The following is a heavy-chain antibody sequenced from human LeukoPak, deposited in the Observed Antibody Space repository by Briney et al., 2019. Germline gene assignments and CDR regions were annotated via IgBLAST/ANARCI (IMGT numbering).Heavy chain of an antibody. CDR2: ISGCGTYT. Sequence: PGGSLRLSCAASGFTFGDFYMSWIRQAPGKGLEWVSYISGCGTYTNYADSVKGRFTISRDNARNSMYLELDSLRAEDTAVYYCARDQRRTTVTFLYNYYYGLDVWGQGTAVTVSS. CDR1: GFTFGDFY. CDR3: ARDQRRTTVTFLYNYYYGLDV. J-gene: IGHJ6*02. D-gene: IGHD4-17*01. V-gene: IGHV3-11*05.